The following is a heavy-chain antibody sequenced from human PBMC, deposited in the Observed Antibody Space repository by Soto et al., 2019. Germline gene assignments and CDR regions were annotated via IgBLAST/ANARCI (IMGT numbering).Heavy chain of an antibody. D-gene: IGHD3-22*01. Sequence: GGSLRLSCAASGLTFRSYWMHWVRQAPGKGLEWVTHISYDGSNRHYTDSVKGRFTISRDSSKNTLYLQMDSLSGEDAAVYYCAKDTYYHDTSGYYIFGSWGQGTLVTVSS. CDR3: AKDTYYHDTSGYYIFGS. J-gene: IGHJ4*02. CDR1: GLTFRSYW. V-gene: IGHV3-30*18. CDR2: ISYDGSNR.